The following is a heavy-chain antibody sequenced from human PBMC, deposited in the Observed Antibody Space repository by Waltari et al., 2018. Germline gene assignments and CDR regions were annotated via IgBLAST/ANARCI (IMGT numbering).Heavy chain of an antibody. D-gene: IGHD2-2*01. CDR2: IHADDGHI. Sequence: QVQLVQSGAEVKKPGASVKVSCKASGYSFPNYAMHWVRQAPGQSLEWMGWIHADDGHIKYSHQFQGRVIITRDTSASTAYIEVNSVNAEDTAVYYCSRGYHKTAWIVDYWGQGTLVTVSS. CDR3: SRGYHKTAWIVDY. V-gene: IGHV1-3*01. CDR1: GYSFPNYA. J-gene: IGHJ4*02.